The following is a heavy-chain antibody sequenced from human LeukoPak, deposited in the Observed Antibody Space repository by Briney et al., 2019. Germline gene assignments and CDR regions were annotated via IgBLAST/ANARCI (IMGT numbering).Heavy chain of an antibody. J-gene: IGHJ4*02. CDR3: AKGLVVVVPAARYYFDY. V-gene: IGHV3-21*01. Sequence: GGSLRLSCAASGFTFSSYSMNWVRQAPGKGLEWVSSISSSSSYIYYADSVKGRFTISRDNAKNSLYLQMNSLRAEDTAVYYCAKGLVVVVPAARYYFDYWGQGTLVTVSS. D-gene: IGHD2-2*01. CDR2: ISSSSSYI. CDR1: GFTFSSYS.